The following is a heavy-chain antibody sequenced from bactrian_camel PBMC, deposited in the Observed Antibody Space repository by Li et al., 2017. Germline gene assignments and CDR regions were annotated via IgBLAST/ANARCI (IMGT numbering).Heavy chain of an antibody. Sequence: VQLVESGGGSVQPGESMRLSCAASGYASDQTFICMAWFRQVPGKEREWVAASPSPSRTEYADSVKGRFFISRDNAKNTLFLQMDSLRTEDTGVYYCAALVVAGRGRCPDEYNYWGQGTQVTVS. V-gene: IGHV3S53*01. CDR2: SPSPSRT. J-gene: IGHJ4*01. D-gene: IGHD6*01. CDR1: GYASDQTFIC. CDR3: AALVVAGRGRCPDEYNY.